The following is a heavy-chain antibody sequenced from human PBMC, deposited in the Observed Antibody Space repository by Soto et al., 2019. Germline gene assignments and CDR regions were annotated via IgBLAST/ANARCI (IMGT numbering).Heavy chain of an antibody. CDR1: GGSISSYY. Sequence: SETLSLTCTVSGGSISSYYWSWIRQPPGKGLEWIGYIYYSGSTNYNPSLKSRVTISVDTSKNQFSLKLGSVTAADTAVYYCARSRYFTFDYWGQGTLVTVSS. D-gene: IGHD3-3*01. J-gene: IGHJ4*02. CDR3: ARSRYFTFDY. CDR2: IYYSGST. V-gene: IGHV4-59*01.